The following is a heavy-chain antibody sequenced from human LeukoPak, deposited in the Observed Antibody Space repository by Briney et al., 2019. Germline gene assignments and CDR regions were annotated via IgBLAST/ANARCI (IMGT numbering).Heavy chain of an antibody. V-gene: IGHV3-7*01. CDR2: INQDGRDK. D-gene: IGHD1-1*01. CDR1: GFTFSNYW. J-gene: IGHJ4*02. CDR3: VVTTRSRSFDY. Sequence: GGSLRLSCAASGFTFSNYWMTWLRQAPGKGLERVALINQDGRDKKYVDSVKGRFSVFRDNAENSVFLQMDSLRAEDTAFYYCVVTTRSRSFDYWGQGTLVTVSS.